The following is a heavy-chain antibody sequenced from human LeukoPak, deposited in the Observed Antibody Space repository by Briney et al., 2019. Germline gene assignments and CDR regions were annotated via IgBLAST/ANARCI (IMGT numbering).Heavy chain of an antibody. V-gene: IGHV4-59*01. CDR2: IYYSGST. CDR1: GGSISSYY. D-gene: IGHD6-13*01. CDR3: AREAVAGSGRFDP. J-gene: IGHJ5*02. Sequence: PSETLSLTCTVSGGSISSYYWSWIRQPPGKGLEWIGYIYYSGSTNYNPSLKSRVTISVDTSKNQFSLKLSSVTAADTAVYYCAREAVAGSGRFDPWGQGTLVTVSS.